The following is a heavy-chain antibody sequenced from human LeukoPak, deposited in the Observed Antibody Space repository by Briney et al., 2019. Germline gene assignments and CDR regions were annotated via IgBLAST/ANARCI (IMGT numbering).Heavy chain of an antibody. CDR1: GFTFSSYG. Sequence: GGSLRLSCAASGFTFSSYGMHWVRRAPGKGLEWVAFIRYDGSNKYYADSVKGRFTISRDNSKNTLYLQMNSLRAEDTAVYYCAKDRRVTGKFYYFDYWGQGTLVTVSS. J-gene: IGHJ4*02. CDR2: IRYDGSNK. CDR3: AKDRRVTGKFYYFDY. D-gene: IGHD1-20*01. V-gene: IGHV3-30*02.